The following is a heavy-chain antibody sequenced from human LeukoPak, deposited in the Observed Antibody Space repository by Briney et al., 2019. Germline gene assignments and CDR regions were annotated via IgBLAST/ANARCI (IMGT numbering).Heavy chain of an antibody. D-gene: IGHD2-2*01. CDR2: ISGSGSHT. Sequence: GGSLRLSCAASGLTFSDYYMSWIRQAPGKGLEWVSYISGSGSHTNSADSVKGRFTISRDNAKNSLYLQMNSLRAEDTAVYYCARGRCSSSSCLYWYFDLWGRGTLVTVSS. CDR3: ARGRCSSSSCLYWYFDL. J-gene: IGHJ2*01. V-gene: IGHV3-11*05. CDR1: GLTFSDYY.